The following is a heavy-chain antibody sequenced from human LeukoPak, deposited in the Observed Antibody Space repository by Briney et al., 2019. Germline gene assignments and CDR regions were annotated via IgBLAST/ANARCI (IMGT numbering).Heavy chain of an antibody. J-gene: IGHJ4*02. CDR3: AALRGDY. Sequence: GGSLTLSCAASGFTISSDFMSWVRQAPGKGLEWVALINSGGSTYYTDSVKGRFTISRDNSKNPLNFQMNNLKAEDTAVYYCAALRGDYWGQGTLVTVSS. D-gene: IGHD3-16*01. V-gene: IGHV3-53*01. CDR2: INSGGST. CDR1: GFTISSDF.